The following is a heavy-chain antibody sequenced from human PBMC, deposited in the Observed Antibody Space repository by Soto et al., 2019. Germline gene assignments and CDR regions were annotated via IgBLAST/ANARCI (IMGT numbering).Heavy chain of an antibody. Sequence: GGSLRLSCAASGFTFSSYAMHWVRQAPGKGLEWVAVISYDGSNKYYADSVKGRFTISRDNSKNTLYLQMNSLRAEDTAVYYCARDSRRYGGNGEAPNDYWGQGTLVTVSS. CDR2: ISYDGSNK. CDR1: GFTFSSYA. CDR3: ARDSRRYGGNGEAPNDY. D-gene: IGHD2-15*01. V-gene: IGHV3-30-3*01. J-gene: IGHJ4*02.